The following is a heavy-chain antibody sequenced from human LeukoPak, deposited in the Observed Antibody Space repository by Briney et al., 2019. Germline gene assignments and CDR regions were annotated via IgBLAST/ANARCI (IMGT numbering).Heavy chain of an antibody. CDR1: GFTFSTYT. CDR2: LSGSDDYI. CDR3: AKDSQTKRRGYDD. V-gene: IGHV3-23*01. Sequence: GGSLRLSCAASGFTFSTYTMSWVRQAPGKGLEWVSALSGSDDYIYYADSVRGRFTISRDNSKNTLYLQLSSLRAGDTAVYYCAKDSQTKRRGYDDWGQGTLVTVSS. D-gene: IGHD5-18*01. J-gene: IGHJ4*02.